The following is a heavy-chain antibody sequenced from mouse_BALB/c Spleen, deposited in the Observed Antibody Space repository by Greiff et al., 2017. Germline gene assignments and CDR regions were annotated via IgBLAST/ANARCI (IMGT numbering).Heavy chain of an antibody. Sequence: LVKTGASVKISCKASGYSFNGYYMHWVKQSHGKSLEWIGYISCYNGATSYNQKFKGKATFTVDTSSSTAYMQFNSLTSEDSAVYYCARSKRYYYGSSYPHWYFDVWGAGTTVTVSS. CDR2: ISCYNGAT. V-gene: IGHV1S34*01. CDR3: ARSKRYYYGSSYPHWYFDV. CDR1: GYSFNGYY. D-gene: IGHD1-1*01. J-gene: IGHJ1*01.